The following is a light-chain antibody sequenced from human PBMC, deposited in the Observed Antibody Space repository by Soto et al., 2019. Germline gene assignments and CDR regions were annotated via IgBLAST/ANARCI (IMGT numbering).Light chain of an antibody. V-gene: IGKV1-6*01. CDR3: LQDYSYPRT. J-gene: IGKJ1*01. Sequence: AIQMTQSPSSLSASVGDRVIITCRASQAIRTELGWYQQRPGKAPKLLIYGTSNLQSGVPSRFSGSGSGTDFTLTINGLQPEDFATYYCLQDYSYPRTFGQGTTVDIK. CDR2: GTS. CDR1: QAIRTE.